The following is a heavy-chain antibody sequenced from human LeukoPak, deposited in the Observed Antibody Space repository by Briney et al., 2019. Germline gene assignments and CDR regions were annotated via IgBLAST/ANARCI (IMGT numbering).Heavy chain of an antibody. CDR3: ATVNYDRAYYFDY. CDR1: GGSISSGDYP. Sequence: SETLSLTCAVFGGSISSGDYPWSWIRQPPGKGLEWIGEINHSGSTNYNPSLKSRVTISVDTSKNQFSLKLSSVTAADTAVYYCATVNYDRAYYFDYWGQGTLVTVSS. V-gene: IGHV4-30-2*01. D-gene: IGHD3-22*01. CDR2: INHSGST. J-gene: IGHJ4*02.